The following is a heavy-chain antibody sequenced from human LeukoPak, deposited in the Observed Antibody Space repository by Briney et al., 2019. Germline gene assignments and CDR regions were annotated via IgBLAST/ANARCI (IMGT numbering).Heavy chain of an antibody. CDR1: GFTFSNAW. Sequence: GGSLRLSCAASGFTFSNAWMSWVRQAPGKGLEWVGRIKSKTDGGTTDYAAPVKGRFTISRDDSKNTLYLQMNSLKTEDTAVYYCWAAAAYYYYYGTDVWGKGTTVTVSS. CDR3: WAAAAYYYYYGTDV. V-gene: IGHV3-15*01. CDR2: IKSKTDGGTT. J-gene: IGHJ6*04. D-gene: IGHD6-13*01.